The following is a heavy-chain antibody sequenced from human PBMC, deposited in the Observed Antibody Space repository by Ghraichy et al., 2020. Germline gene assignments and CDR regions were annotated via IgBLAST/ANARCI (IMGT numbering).Heavy chain of an antibody. J-gene: IGHJ4*02. D-gene: IGHD3-9*01. CDR2: IYSGGST. V-gene: IGHV3-53*01. Sequence: GGSLRLSCAASGFTVSSNYMSWVRQAPGKRLEWVSVIYSGGSTYYADSVKGRFTISRDNSKNTVFLQMNSLRAEDSAVYYCARHGATGYYYFGYWGQGTLVTVSS. CDR3: ARHGATGYYYFGY. CDR1: GFTVSSNY.